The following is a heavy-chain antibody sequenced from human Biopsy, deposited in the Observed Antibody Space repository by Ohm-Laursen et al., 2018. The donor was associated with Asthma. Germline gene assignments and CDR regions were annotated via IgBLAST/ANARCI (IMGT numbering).Heavy chain of an antibody. CDR2: IYYSGST. Sequence: TLSLTCTVSGGYINIGDYYWSWIRQHPGKGLEWIGYIYYSGSTYYNPSLKSRVSILIDTSKNQFSLRLSSVTAAYTAVYYCARTTCGDDGFDPWGQGTLVTVSS. D-gene: IGHD4-17*01. J-gene: IGHJ5*02. CDR1: GGYINIGDYY. V-gene: IGHV4-31*03. CDR3: ARTTCGDDGFDP.